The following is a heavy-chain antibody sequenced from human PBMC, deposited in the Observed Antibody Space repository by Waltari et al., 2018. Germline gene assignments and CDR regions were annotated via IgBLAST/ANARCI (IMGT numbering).Heavy chain of an antibody. J-gene: IGHJ4*02. V-gene: IGHV3-30*01. Sequence: SSYAMHWVRQAPGKGLEWVAVISYDGSNKYYADSVKGRFTISRDNSKNTLYLQMNSLRAEDTAVYYCARESWGDHIAAAGQGGFDYWGQGTLVTVSS. CDR3: ARESWGDHIAAAGQGGFDY. CDR1: SSYA. CDR2: ISYDGSNK. D-gene: IGHD6-13*01.